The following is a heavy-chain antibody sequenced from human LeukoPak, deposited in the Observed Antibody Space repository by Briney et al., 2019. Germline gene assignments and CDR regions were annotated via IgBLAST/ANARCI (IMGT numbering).Heavy chain of an antibody. J-gene: IGHJ4*02. CDR2: ISYSGST. CDR3: ARHWFHCSIAGCYYDS. V-gene: IGHV4-39*01. CDR1: GGPISSSPDY. Sequence: SETLSLTCTVSGGPISSSPDYWGWIRQPPGKGLEWIGTISYSGSTYYNPSLKSRVTISVDTSKNQYSLKLNSVTAADTAVYHCARHWFHCSIAGCYYDSWGQGTLVTVSS. D-gene: IGHD2-2*01.